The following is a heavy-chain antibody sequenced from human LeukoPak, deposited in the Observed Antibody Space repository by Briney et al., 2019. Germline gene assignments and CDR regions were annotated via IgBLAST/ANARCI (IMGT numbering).Heavy chain of an antibody. Sequence: ASVKVSCKASGYTFTSYYMHWVRQAPGQGLEWMGIINPSGGSTSYAQKFQGRVTMTRDTSTSTVYMELSSLRSEDTAVYYCARGFGELLGPDEAEFDYWGQGTLVTVSS. J-gene: IGHJ4*02. CDR2: INPSGGST. V-gene: IGHV1-46*01. CDR3: ARGFGELLGPDEAEFDY. D-gene: IGHD3-10*01. CDR1: GYTFTSYY.